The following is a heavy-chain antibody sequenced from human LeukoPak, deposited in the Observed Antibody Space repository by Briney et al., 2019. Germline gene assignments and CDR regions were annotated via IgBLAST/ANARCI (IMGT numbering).Heavy chain of an antibody. CDR2: IWYGGSNE. V-gene: IGHV3-30*02. J-gene: IGHJ3*02. Sequence: PGGSLRLSCAASGFTFSSYGMHWVRQAPGKGLERVAVIWYGGSNEYYADSVKGRFTISRDNSKNTLYLQMNSLRAEDTAVYYCAKAGGYNWNDLGAFDIWGQGTMVTVSS. CDR1: GFTFSSYG. CDR3: AKAGGYNWNDLGAFDI. D-gene: IGHD1-1*01.